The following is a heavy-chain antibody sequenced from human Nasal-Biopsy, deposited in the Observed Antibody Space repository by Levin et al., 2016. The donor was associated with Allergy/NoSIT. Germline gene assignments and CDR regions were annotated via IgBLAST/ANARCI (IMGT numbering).Heavy chain of an antibody. CDR2: TYYRSNWYT. CDR1: GDSVSSNSAG. V-gene: IGHV6-1*01. D-gene: IGHD6-6*01. CDR3: ARGDRPNPLDS. J-gene: IGHJ4*02. Sequence: SQTLSLTCVISGDSVSSNSAGWNWVRQSPSRGLEWLGRTYYRSNWYTNYAKFVKGRISITSDTSRNQFSLQLTAVTPEDTAVYYCARGDRPNPLDSWGQGTLVTVSS.